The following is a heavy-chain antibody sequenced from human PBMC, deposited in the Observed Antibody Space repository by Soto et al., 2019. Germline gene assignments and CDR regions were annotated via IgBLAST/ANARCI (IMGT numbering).Heavy chain of an antibody. CDR1: GFSVSSGDYY. Sequence: SETLSLTCSFSGFSVSSGDYYLSWIRQPPGKGLEWIGYIYYSGSTYHNPSLKSRINISLDTSKNQFSLRLNSVTVADTAVYYCATVPTYYYDRNGYANAFDIRGPGTMVTVSS. V-gene: IGHV4-30-4*01. D-gene: IGHD3-22*01. J-gene: IGHJ3*02. CDR3: ATVPTYYYDRNGYANAFDI. CDR2: IYYSGST.